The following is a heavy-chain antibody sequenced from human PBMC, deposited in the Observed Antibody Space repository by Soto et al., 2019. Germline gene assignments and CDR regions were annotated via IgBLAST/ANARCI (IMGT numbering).Heavy chain of an antibody. CDR1: GFTFSHYS. V-gene: IGHV3-48*02. CDR3: ARVEGGGLDY. D-gene: IGHD3-16*01. CDR2: ISWNSDTV. Sequence: GGSLRLSCAASGFTFSHYSMNWVRQAPGKGLEWISYISWNSDTVFYADSVKGRFTSSRDNAKNSLYLQMNRLRDGDTAVYYCARVEGGGLDYWGQGXLVTVYS. J-gene: IGHJ4*02.